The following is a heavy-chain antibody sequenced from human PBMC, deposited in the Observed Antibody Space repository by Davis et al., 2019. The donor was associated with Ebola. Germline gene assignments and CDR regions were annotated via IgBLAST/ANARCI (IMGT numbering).Heavy chain of an antibody. Sequence: GESLKISCAASGFTFSSYSMNWVRQAPGKGLEWVAVIWYDGSNKYYADSVKGRFTISRDNSQNTLYLHMNSLRAEDTALYYCARGPSYMDVWGKGTTVTVFS. CDR3: ARGPSYMDV. CDR1: GFTFSSYS. V-gene: IGHV3-33*08. J-gene: IGHJ6*03. CDR2: IWYDGSNK.